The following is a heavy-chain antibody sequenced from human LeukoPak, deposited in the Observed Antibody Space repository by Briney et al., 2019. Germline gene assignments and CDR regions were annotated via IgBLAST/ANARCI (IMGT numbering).Heavy chain of an antibody. Sequence: ASVKVSCKASGYTFTGYYMHWVRQAPGQGLEWMGRINPNSGGTNYAQKFQGRATMTRDTSISTAYMELSRLRSDDTAVYYCARGDVVVVASTQFDYWGQGTLVTVSS. D-gene: IGHD2-15*01. CDR1: GYTFTGYY. CDR3: ARGDVVVVASTQFDY. J-gene: IGHJ4*02. CDR2: INPNSGGT. V-gene: IGHV1-2*06.